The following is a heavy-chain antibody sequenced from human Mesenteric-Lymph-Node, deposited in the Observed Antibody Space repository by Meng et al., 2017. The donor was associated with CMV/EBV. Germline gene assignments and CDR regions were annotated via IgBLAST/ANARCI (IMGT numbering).Heavy chain of an antibody. CDR2: ISGGGLSA. V-gene: IGHV3-23*01. Sequence: SVFSFGGYAMRWVRRDPVKGLELVSSISGGGLSAYYADSGMNRFTISRDKSNNMLYLQMNSLRAEDTAAYYCAKQGTYSAYEIGFDSWGQGTLVTVSS. D-gene: IGHD3-9*01. CDR3: AKQGTYSAYEIGFDS. J-gene: IGHJ4*02. CDR1: VFSFGGYA.